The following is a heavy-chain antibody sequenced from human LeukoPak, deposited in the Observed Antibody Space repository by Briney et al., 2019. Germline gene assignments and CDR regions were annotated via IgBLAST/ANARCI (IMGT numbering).Heavy chain of an antibody. Sequence: GGSLRLSCSASGFTFSTYWMSWVRQAPGKGLEWVANMKRDGSEIYYVDSVKGRFTISRDNSRNTLYLQMNSLRAEDTAVYYCARVRGSGWYECDYWGQGTLVTVSS. D-gene: IGHD6-19*01. CDR1: GFTFSTYW. V-gene: IGHV3-7*03. CDR2: MKRDGSEI. CDR3: ARVRGSGWYECDY. J-gene: IGHJ4*02.